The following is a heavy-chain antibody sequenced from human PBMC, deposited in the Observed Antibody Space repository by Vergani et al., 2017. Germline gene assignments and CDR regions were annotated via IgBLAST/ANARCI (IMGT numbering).Heavy chain of an antibody. CDR3: ARDGVQLWSTNYYYYYMDV. Sequence: QVQLVESGGGVVQPGTSLRLSCAASGFIFKNHGMQWVRQAPGKGLEWVALIWDDGSKKNYGDSMKGRFTISRDNSKATLYLEMNSLRGEDSAVYYCARDGVQLWSTNYYYYYMDVWGKGTTVTVSS. D-gene: IGHD5-18*01. CDR2: IWDDGSKK. J-gene: IGHJ6*03. CDR1: GFIFKNHG. V-gene: IGHV3-33*01.